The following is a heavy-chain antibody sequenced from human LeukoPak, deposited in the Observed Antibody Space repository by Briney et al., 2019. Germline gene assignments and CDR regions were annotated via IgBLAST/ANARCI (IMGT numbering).Heavy chain of an antibody. CDR1: GFTFSSCA. V-gene: IGHV3-23*01. CDR3: AKRPPASGWSAMDV. D-gene: IGHD6-19*01. Sequence: GGSLRLSCTASGFTFSSCAMNWVRQAPGKGLXXXXTISGGAGTTYYADSVKGRFTISRDNSENTLHLQMNNLRAEDSALYYCAKRPPASGWSAMDVWGKGTTVTVSS. J-gene: IGHJ6*04. CDR2: ISGGAGTT.